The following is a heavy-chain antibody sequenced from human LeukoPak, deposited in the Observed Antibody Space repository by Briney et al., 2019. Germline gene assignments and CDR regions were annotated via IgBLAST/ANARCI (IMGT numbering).Heavy chain of an antibody. Sequence: ASVKVSCKASGYTFTSCDIHWVRQATGQGLEWMGWMNPNSGNTGYAQKFQGRVTMTRNTSISTAYMELSSLRSEDTAVYYCARGAMADLYYYYYYMDVWGKGTTVTISS. CDR3: ARGAMADLYYYYYYMDV. CDR2: MNPNSGNT. CDR1: GYTFTSCD. J-gene: IGHJ6*03. V-gene: IGHV1-8*02. D-gene: IGHD2-8*01.